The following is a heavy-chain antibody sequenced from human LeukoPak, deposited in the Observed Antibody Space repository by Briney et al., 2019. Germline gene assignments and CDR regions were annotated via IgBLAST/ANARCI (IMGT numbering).Heavy chain of an antibody. J-gene: IGHJ4*02. V-gene: IGHV4-59*01. Sequence: SETLSLTCAVYGGSFSGYYWSWIRQPPGKGLEWIGYIYYSGSTNYNPSLKSRVTISVDTSKNQFSLKLSSVTAADTAVYYCARDYYDSSGYYYGGFDYWGQGTLVTVSS. CDR2: IYYSGST. D-gene: IGHD3-22*01. CDR3: ARDYYDSSGYYYGGFDY. CDR1: GGSFSGYY.